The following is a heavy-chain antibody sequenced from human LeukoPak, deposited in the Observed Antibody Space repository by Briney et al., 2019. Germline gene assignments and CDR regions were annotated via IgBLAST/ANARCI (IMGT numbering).Heavy chain of an antibody. D-gene: IGHD6-19*01. CDR3: AKPISGGLAVTADWFHP. V-gene: IGHV3-23*01. CDR1: GFAFSVYA. J-gene: IGHJ5*01. CDR2: INANSGTT. Sequence: GGSRRLSCTASGFAFSVYAMSWLRQPPGKGLEWVSTINANSGTTSYAASVRGRFTISRDNSKNTLYLQLNTLRADDTATYYCAKPISGGLAVTADWFHPWGKGTLVVVSS.